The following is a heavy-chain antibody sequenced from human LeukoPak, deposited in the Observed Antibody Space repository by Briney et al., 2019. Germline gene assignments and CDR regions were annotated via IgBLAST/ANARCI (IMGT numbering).Heavy chain of an antibody. V-gene: IGHV1-69*10. D-gene: IGHD3-16*02. J-gene: IGHJ4*02. CDR1: GGSFSSFG. Sequence: GASVSVSCTASGGSFSSFGISWVRQAPGQGLEWMGGLIPIVHIANYAQNFQGRVTITADKSTSTAYMELSSLRSEDTAVYYGATGLHLGELSLYAPFDYWGQGTLVTVSS. CDR3: ATGLHLGELSLYAPFDY. CDR2: LIPIVHIA.